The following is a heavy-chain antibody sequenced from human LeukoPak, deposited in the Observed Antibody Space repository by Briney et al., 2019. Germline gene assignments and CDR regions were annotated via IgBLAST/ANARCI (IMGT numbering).Heavy chain of an antibody. CDR1: GGSISSSTYY. V-gene: IGHV4-39*07. J-gene: IGHJ4*02. CDR3: ARDGKVLRFLEWLPNHYFDY. D-gene: IGHD3-3*01. CDR2: IFYSGNT. Sequence: SETLSLTCTVSGGSISSSTYYGGWIRQPPGKGLEWIGSIFYSGNTYYNPSLKSRVTISIDTSKNQFSLKLSSVTAADTAVYYCARDGKVLRFLEWLPNHYFDYWGQGTLVTVSS.